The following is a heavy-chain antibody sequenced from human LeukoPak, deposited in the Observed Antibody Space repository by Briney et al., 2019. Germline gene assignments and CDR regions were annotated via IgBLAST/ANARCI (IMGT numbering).Heavy chain of an antibody. V-gene: IGHV1-2*06. CDR1: GYTFTGYY. CDR3: AGGDGLGMGNY. CDR2: INPNSGGT. Sequence: ASVKVSCKASGYTFTGYYIHWVRQAPGQGLEWMGRINPNSGGTKYAQKFQGRVTTTRDTSISSAYMELSRLRFDDTAVYFCAGGDGLGMGNYWGQGTLVTVSS. J-gene: IGHJ4*02. D-gene: IGHD7-27*01.